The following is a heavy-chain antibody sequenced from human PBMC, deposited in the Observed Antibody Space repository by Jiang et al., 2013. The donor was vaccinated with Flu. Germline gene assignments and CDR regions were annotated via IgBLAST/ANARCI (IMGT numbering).Heavy chain of an antibody. V-gene: IGHV4-59*01. CDR2: IYYSGST. Sequence: GLVKPSETLSLMCTVSGGPISSYYWSWIRQPPGKGLEWIGYIYYSGSTNYNPSLKSRVTMSVDTSKNQFSLKLSSVTAADTAVYYCARARRDNYSLDYWGQGTLVTVSS. CDR3: ARARRDNYSLDY. CDR1: GGPISSYY. J-gene: IGHJ4*02. D-gene: IGHD1-1*01.